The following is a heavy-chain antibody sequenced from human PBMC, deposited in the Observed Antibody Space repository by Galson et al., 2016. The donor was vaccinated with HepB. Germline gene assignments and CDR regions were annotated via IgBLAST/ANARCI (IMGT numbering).Heavy chain of an antibody. CDR2: INPNSGDT. Sequence: SVKVSCKASGYTFTHYYMHWVRQAPGQGLEWMGWINPNSGDTRYPQKFQGRVTMSRDTSSSTANMELSRLTSDDTAVYYCARVAVYYYYGIDVWGQGTTVIVSS. CDR3: ARVAVYYYYGIDV. V-gene: IGHV1-2*02. CDR1: GYTFTHYY. D-gene: IGHD6-19*01. J-gene: IGHJ6*02.